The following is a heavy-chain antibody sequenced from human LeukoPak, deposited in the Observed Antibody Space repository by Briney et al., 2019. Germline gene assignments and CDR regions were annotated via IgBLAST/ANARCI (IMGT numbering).Heavy chain of an antibody. V-gene: IGHV4-61*05. Sequence: PSETLSLTCAVSGYSISSSNYWAWIRQPPGKGLEWIGYIFYSGSTNYNPSLKSRVTISLDTSKNQFSLKLSAVTAADTAVYYCARMTTVTTFYAFDIWGQGTMVTVSS. CDR2: IFYSGST. CDR1: GYSISSSNY. J-gene: IGHJ3*02. D-gene: IGHD4-17*01. CDR3: ARMTTVTTFYAFDI.